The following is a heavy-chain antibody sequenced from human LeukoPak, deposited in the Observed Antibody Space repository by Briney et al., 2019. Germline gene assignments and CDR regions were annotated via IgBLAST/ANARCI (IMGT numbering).Heavy chain of an antibody. J-gene: IGHJ5*02. CDR3: ARQQAVNWFDP. D-gene: IGHD1/OR15-1a*01. V-gene: IGHV4-30-2*01. CDR2: IYHSGST. Sequence: SQTLSLTCTVSGGSISSGGYSWSWIRQPPGKGLEWIGYIYHSGSTYYNPSLKSRLTISIDRSKNQVSMKLSSVTAADTAVYYCARQQAVNWFDPWGQGTLVTVSS. CDR1: GGSISSGGYS.